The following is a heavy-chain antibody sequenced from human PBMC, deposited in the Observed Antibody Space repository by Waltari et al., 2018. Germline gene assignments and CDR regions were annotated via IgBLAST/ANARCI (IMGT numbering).Heavy chain of an antibody. CDR2: IYYSGGT. CDR3: AREVGDSSGYHLPENYYYYMDV. CDR1: GGSISSHY. Sequence: QVQLQESGPGLVKPSETLSLTCTVSGGSISSHYWSWIRQPPGKGLEWIGYIYYSGGTNYNPSLKSRVTISVDTSKNQFSLKLSSVTAADTAVYYCAREVGDSSGYHLPENYYYYMDVWGKGTTVTVSS. V-gene: IGHV4-59*11. D-gene: IGHD3-22*01. J-gene: IGHJ6*03.